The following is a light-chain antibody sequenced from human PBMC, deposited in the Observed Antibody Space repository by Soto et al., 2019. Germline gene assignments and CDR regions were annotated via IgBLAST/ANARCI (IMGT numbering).Light chain of an antibody. CDR2: GAS. V-gene: IGKV3-20*01. CDR1: QSVSNNY. CDR3: QQYGSSRWT. J-gene: IGKJ1*01. Sequence: EIVMTQSTATLPLSPVKRATLSCRASQSVSNNYLAWYQQKPGQAPRLLIYGASNRATGIPDRFSGSGSGTDFTLTISRLEPEDFAVYYCQQYGSSRWTFGQGAKVDIK.